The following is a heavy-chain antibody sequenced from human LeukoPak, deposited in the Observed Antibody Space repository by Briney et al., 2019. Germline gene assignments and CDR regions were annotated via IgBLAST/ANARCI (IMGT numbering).Heavy chain of an antibody. CDR3: ATLYSPLYGSGSYLTTLDY. CDR1: GYTLTELS. Sequence: ASVTVSCKVSGYTLTELSMHWVRQAPGKGLEWMGGFDPEDGETIYAQKFQGRVTMTEDTSTDTAYMELSSLRSEDTAVYYCATLYSPLYGSGSYLTTLDYWGQGTLVTVSS. J-gene: IGHJ4*02. D-gene: IGHD3-10*01. CDR2: FDPEDGET. V-gene: IGHV1-24*01.